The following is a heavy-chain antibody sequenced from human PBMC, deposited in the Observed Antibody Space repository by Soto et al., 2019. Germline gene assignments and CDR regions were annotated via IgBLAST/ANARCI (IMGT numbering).Heavy chain of an antibody. Sequence: ASVKASFGGSSCAYTSNALSWPHQAPRQGLEWMGWISAYNGNTNYAQKLQGRVTMTTDTSTSTAYMELRSLRSDDTAVSYCARVRPEGYSHGFYFDYWGQGTLVTVSS. CDR3: ARVRPEGYSHGFYFDY. D-gene: IGHD5-18*01. V-gene: IGHV1-18*01. CDR2: ISAYNGNT. CDR1: SCAYTSNA. J-gene: IGHJ4*02.